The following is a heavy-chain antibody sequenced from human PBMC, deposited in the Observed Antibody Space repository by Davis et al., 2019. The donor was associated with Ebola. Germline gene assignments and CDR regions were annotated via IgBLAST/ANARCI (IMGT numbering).Heavy chain of an antibody. V-gene: IGHV4-34*01. Sequence: GSLRPSCTVPGGSITSYYWSWIRHPPGKGLEWIGSINHSGSTNYNPSLTSRVTISVDTSKNQFSLKLSSVTAADTAVYYCAGKRGFSGYDRFDYWGQGTLVTVSS. J-gene: IGHJ4*02. CDR2: INHSGST. CDR3: AGKRGFSGYDRFDY. D-gene: IGHD5-12*01. CDR1: GGSITSYY.